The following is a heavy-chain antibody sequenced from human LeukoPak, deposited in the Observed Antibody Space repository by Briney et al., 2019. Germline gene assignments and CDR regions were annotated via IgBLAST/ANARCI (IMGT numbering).Heavy chain of an antibody. Sequence: PGGSLRLSCAASGFTFSSYAMHWVRQAPGKGLEGVAVISYDGSDKYYADSVKGRFTISRDNSKNTLYLQMNSLRAEDTAVYYCARGDYYDSSGYHYIGVDYWGQGTLVTVSS. D-gene: IGHD3-22*01. CDR1: GFTFSSYA. V-gene: IGHV3-30*04. CDR3: ARGDYYDSSGYHYIGVDY. J-gene: IGHJ4*02. CDR2: ISYDGSDK.